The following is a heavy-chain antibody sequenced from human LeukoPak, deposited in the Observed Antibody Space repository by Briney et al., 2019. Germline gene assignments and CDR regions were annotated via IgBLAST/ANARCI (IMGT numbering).Heavy chain of an antibody. V-gene: IGHV3-23*01. J-gene: IGHJ1*01. CDR1: GFTFSSYA. CDR2: ISGSGGST. CDR3: ANTGYSSSWAEYFQH. Sequence: PGGSLRLSCAASGFTFSSYAMSWVRQAPGKGLEWVSAISGSGGSTYYADSVKGRFTISRDNSKNTLYLQMNSLRAEDTAVYYCANTGYSSSWAEYFQHRGQGTLVTVSS. D-gene: IGHD6-13*01.